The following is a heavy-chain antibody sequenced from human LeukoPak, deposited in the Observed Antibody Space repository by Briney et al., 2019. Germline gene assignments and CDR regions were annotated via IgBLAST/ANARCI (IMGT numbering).Heavy chain of an antibody. D-gene: IGHD4-23*01. CDR3: ARTTMVIHYYFDS. Sequence: GGSLRLSCAASGFTFSDHYMDWVRQAPGRGLEWVGRIRNKANSYTTEYAASVKGRFTISRDDSRNSLSLQMKSPKTEDTAVYYCARTTMVIHYYFDSWGQGTLVTVSS. V-gene: IGHV3-72*01. CDR1: GFTFSDHY. J-gene: IGHJ4*02. CDR2: IRNKANSYTT.